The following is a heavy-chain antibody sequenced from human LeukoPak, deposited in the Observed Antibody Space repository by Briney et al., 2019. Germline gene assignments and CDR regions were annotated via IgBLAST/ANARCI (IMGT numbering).Heavy chain of an antibody. Sequence: ASVKVSCKASGYTFPGYYMHWVRQAPGQGLEWMGWINPNSGGTNYAQKFQGRVTMTRDTSISTAYMELSRLRSDDTAVYYCARVYGSGSYNWFDPWGQGTLVTVSS. CDR3: ARVYGSGSYNWFDP. V-gene: IGHV1-2*02. CDR2: INPNSGGT. J-gene: IGHJ5*02. D-gene: IGHD3-10*01. CDR1: GYTFPGYY.